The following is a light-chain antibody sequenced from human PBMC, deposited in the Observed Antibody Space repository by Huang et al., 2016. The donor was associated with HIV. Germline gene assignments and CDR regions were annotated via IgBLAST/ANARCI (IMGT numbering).Light chain of an antibody. V-gene: IGKV1-39*01. CDR3: QQSYATPWT. CDR2: AAS. CDR1: QTITNF. J-gene: IGKJ1*01. Sequence: DIQMTQSPSSLFASVGDRVNITCRASQTITNFLNWYQLKPGKAPKLLIYAASSLQSGVPPRFSGSGSGTDFTLTVCSLQPEDCATYYCQQSYATPWTFGQGTKVEIK.